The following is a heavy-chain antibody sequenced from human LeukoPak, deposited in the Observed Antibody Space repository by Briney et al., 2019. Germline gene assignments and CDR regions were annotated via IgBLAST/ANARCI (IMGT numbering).Heavy chain of an antibody. V-gene: IGHV3-48*04. J-gene: IGHJ4*02. CDR1: GFTFSSYW. CDR2: ISSSGSTI. Sequence: GGSLRLSCAASGFTFSSYWMHWVRQAPGKGLEWVSYISSSGSTIYYADSVKGRFTISRDNAKNSLYLQMNSLRAEDTAVYYCARDHRYSSSWYDLDYWGQGTLVTVSS. CDR3: ARDHRYSSSWYDLDY. D-gene: IGHD6-13*01.